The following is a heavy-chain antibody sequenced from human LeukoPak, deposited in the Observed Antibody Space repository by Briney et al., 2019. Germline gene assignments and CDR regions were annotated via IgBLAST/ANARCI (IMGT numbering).Heavy chain of an antibody. J-gene: IGHJ5*02. V-gene: IGHV1-69*06. D-gene: IGHD3-9*01. CDR1: GGTVSSYA. Sequence: ASVKVSCKASGGTVSSYASSWVRQAPGQGLEWMGGIIPIFGTANYAQKFQGRVTITADKSTSTAYMELSSLRSEDTAVYYCARVGDDILTGYLNWFDPWGQGTLVTVSS. CDR3: ARVGDDILTGYLNWFDP. CDR2: IIPIFGTA.